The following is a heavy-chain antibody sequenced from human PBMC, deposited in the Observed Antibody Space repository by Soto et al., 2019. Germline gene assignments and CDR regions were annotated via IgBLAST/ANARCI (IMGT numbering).Heavy chain of an antibody. V-gene: IGHV3-7*01. CDR2: IKEDGSVK. CDR3: ANQGLGPEFDA. J-gene: IGHJ5*02. Sequence: HPGGSLRLSCAASGFTFSRYWMSWVRQAPGKGLEWVANIKEDGSVKTYVDSVKGRFTISRDNAKNSLYLQMNSLRAEDTAVYYCANQGLGPEFDAWGQGTLVTVSS. D-gene: IGHD3-22*01. CDR1: GFTFSRYW.